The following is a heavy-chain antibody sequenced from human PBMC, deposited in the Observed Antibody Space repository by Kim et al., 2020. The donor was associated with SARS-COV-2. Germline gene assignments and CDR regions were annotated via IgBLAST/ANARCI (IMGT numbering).Heavy chain of an antibody. CDR1: GGSISSSSYY. D-gene: IGHD1-7*01. J-gene: IGHJ6*02. CDR2: IYYSGST. Sequence: SETLSLTCTVSGGSISSSSYYWGWIRQPPGKGLEWIGSIYYSGSTYYNPSLKSRVTISVDTSKNQFSLKLSSVTAADTAVYYCARRELELLDGMDAWGQG. V-gene: IGHV4-39*01. CDR3: ARRELELLDGMDA.